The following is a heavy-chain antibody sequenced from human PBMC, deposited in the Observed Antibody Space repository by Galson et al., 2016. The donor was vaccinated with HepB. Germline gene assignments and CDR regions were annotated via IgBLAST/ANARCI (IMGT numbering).Heavy chain of an antibody. V-gene: IGHV3-48*02. D-gene: IGHD5-18*01. J-gene: IGHJ4*02. CDR1: GFTFSSYS. CDR2: ISSASSTI. Sequence: SLRLSCAASGFTFSSYSMNWVRRAPGKGLEWVSYISSASSTIYYADSVKGRFTISRDNAKNSLYLQMNSLRDEDTAVYYWAREKTATIDYWGQGTLVTVSS. CDR3: AREKTATIDY.